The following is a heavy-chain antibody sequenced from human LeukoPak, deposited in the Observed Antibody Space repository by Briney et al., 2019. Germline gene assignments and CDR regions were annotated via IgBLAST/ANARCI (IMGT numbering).Heavy chain of an antibody. Sequence: SETLSLTCNVSGYSITSANYWGWIRQPPGKGLEWIGSIYHSGTTFYNPSLRSRVTILVDTSKNQFSLKLKSVTAADTALFYCARGGSYSTDAFDIWGQGTMVTVSS. CDR1: GYSITSANY. V-gene: IGHV4-38-2*02. J-gene: IGHJ3*02. CDR2: IYHSGTT. D-gene: IGHD2-21*01. CDR3: ARGGSYSTDAFDI.